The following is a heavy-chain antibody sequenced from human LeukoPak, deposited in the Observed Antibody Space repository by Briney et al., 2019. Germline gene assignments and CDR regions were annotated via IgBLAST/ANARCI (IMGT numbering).Heavy chain of an antibody. J-gene: IGHJ4*02. V-gene: IGHV4-34*01. CDR3: ARGQGRTTH. CDR2: INHSGST. D-gene: IGHD4-17*01. Sequence: SETLSLTCTVSGGSVNNSPYYWSWIRQPPGKGLEWIGEINHSGSTNYNPSLKSRVTISVDTSKNQFSLKLSSVTAADTAVYYCARGQGRTTHWGQGTLVTVSS. CDR1: GGSVNNSPYY.